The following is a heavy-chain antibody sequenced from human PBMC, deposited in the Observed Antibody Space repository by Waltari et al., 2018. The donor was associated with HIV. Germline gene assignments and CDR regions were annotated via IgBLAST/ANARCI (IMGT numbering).Heavy chain of an antibody. CDR1: GFTFSSYG. Sequence: QVQLVESGGGVVQPGRSLRLSCAASGFTFSSYGMHWVRQAPGRGLGWVGVIACDGSTKYYADSGKGRFTSSRDNSKNTLYLQMNSLRAEDTAVYYCAKPAAMASYGMDVWGQGTTVTVSS. V-gene: IGHV3-30*18. CDR3: AKPAAMASYGMDV. D-gene: IGHD5-18*01. J-gene: IGHJ6*02. CDR2: IACDGSTK.